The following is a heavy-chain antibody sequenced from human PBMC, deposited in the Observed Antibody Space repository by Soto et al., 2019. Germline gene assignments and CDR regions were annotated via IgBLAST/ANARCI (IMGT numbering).Heavy chain of an antibody. CDR2: LTGSSSNI. D-gene: IGHD3-10*01. V-gene: IGHV3-23*01. Sequence: GGSLRLSCAASGFSFRNYAMSWVRQAPGKGLEWISTLTGSSSNIYYADSVKGRFAISRDNSRNTLYLQMNSLTAEDTAVYYCANGRATYGLLTHDYWGQGTLVTVS. CDR3: ANGRATYGLLTHDY. J-gene: IGHJ4*02. CDR1: GFSFRNYA.